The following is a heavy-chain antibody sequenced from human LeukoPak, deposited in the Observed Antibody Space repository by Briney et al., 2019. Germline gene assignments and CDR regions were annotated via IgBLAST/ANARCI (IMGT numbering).Heavy chain of an antibody. CDR1: GFTLRSYV. V-gene: IGHV3-21*01. CDR3: ARDWAFDP. CDR2: ISCSSSYI. Sequence: GGSLRLSCVASGFTLRSYVMNWVRQTPGKGLEWVSSISCSSSYIYYADSVKGRFTISRDNAKNSLYLQMNSLRAEDTAVYYCARDWAFDPWGQGTLVTVSS. D-gene: IGHD3-16*01. J-gene: IGHJ5*02.